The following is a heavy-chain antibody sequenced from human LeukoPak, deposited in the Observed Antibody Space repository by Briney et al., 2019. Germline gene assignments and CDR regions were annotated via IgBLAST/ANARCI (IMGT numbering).Heavy chain of an antibody. CDR1: GGSISSGSYY. D-gene: IGHD1-7*01. CDR3: AGDQSGTTWYYYGMDV. Sequence: SETLSLTCTVSGGSISSGSYYWSWIRQPAGKGLEWIGRIYTSGSTNYNPSLKSRVTISVDTSKNQFSLKLSSVTAADTAVYYCAGDQSGTTWYYYGMDVWGQGTTVTVSS. CDR2: IYTSGST. J-gene: IGHJ6*02. V-gene: IGHV4-61*02.